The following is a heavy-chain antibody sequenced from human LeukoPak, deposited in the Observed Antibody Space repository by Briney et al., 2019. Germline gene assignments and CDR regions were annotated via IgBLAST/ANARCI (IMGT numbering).Heavy chain of an antibody. J-gene: IGHJ6*02. CDR3: ARGINSYYYYGMDV. CDR1: GFTFSSYS. CDR2: ISSSSSYI. V-gene: IGHV3-21*01. D-gene: IGHD2-15*01. Sequence: GGSLRLSCAASGFTFSSYSMTWVRQAPGKGLEWVSSISSSSSYIYYADSVKGRFTISRDNAKNSLYLQMNSLRAEDTAVYYCARGINSYYYYGMDVWGQGTTVTVSS.